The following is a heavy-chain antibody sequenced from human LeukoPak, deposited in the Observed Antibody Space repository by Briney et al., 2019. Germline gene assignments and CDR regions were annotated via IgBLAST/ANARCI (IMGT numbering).Heavy chain of an antibody. J-gene: IGHJ4*02. D-gene: IGHD3-10*01. V-gene: IGHV2-5*02. CDR3: AHSYYGSGSYYNLDY. CDR2: IYWDDDK. Sequence: PGPRLVRATQTLTPTCTFPGFSPGTSEAGVRWSRQPPGKAPARPAPIYWDDDKRYSPSLKSRLTITKDTSKNQVVLTMTNMDPVDTATYYCAHSYYGSGSYYNLDYWGQGTLVTVSS. CDR1: GFSPGTSEAG.